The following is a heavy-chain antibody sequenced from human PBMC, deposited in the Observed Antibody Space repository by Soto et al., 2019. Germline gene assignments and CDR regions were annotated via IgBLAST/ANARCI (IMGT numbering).Heavy chain of an antibody. CDR1: GYTFTGYY. CDR2: INPNSGGT. Sequence: QVQLVQSGAEVKKPGASVKVSCKASGYTFTGYYMHWVRQAPGQGLEWMGWINPNSGGTNYAQKFQGRVTMTRDTSISTAYMEPSRLRSDDTAVYYCARGPVWGSTSCYFDYWGQGTLVTVSS. J-gene: IGHJ4*02. CDR3: ARGPVWGSTSCYFDY. D-gene: IGHD2-2*01. V-gene: IGHV1-2*02.